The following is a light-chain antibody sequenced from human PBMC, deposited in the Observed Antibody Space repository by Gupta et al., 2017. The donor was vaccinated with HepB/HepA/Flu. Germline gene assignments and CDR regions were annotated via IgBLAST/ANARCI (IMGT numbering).Light chain of an antibody. CDR1: QGISNY. CDR2: TAS. V-gene: IGKV1-9*01. J-gene: IGKJ5*01. Sequence: IQLTQSPSFLSASVGDRVIITCRASQGISNYLAWYQQTPGKAPKLLIYTASTLQSGVPSRVSGSGSGTEFTLTINSLQPEDLATYYCQHRHSYPLTFGQGTRLEIK. CDR3: QHRHSYPLT.